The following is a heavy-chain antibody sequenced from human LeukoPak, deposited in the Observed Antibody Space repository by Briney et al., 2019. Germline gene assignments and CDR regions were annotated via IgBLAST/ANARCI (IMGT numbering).Heavy chain of an antibody. CDR1: GGSISSYY. CDR2: IYYSGST. J-gene: IGHJ4*02. CDR3: ARHDMDVAGGGLDYFDY. V-gene: IGHV4-59*08. Sequence: SETLSLTCTVSGGSISSYYWSWIRQPPGKALEWIGYIYYSGSTNYNPSLKSRVTISVDTSKNQFSLKLSSVTAADTAVYYCARHDMDVAGGGLDYFDYWGKGTLVTVSS. D-gene: IGHD1-26*01.